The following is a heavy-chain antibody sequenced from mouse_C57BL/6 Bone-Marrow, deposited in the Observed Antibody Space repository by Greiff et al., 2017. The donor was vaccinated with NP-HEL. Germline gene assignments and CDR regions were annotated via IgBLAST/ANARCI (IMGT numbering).Heavy chain of an antibody. V-gene: IGHV1-81*01. J-gene: IGHJ2*01. Sequence: VQLVESGAELARPGASVKLSCKASGYTFTSYGISWVKQRTGQGLEWIGEIYPRSGNTYYNEKFKGKATLTADKSSSTAYMELRSLTSEDSAVYFCARIPFYDYDSYYFDYWGQGTTLTVSS. D-gene: IGHD2-4*01. CDR2: IYPRSGNT. CDR3: ARIPFYDYDSYYFDY. CDR1: GYTFTSYG.